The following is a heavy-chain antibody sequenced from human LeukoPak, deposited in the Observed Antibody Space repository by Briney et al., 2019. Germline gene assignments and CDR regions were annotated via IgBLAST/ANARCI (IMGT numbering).Heavy chain of an antibody. V-gene: IGHV4-39*01. D-gene: IGHD2-2*02. Sequence: SETLSLTCSVSGASISSSDYYWGWIRQPPGKGLEWIGSIYYSGSTYYNPSLKSRVTISVDTSKNQFSLKLSSVTAADTAVYYCARRTDCSSTSCYIRDAFDIWGQGTMVTVSS. CDR3: ARRTDCSSTSCYIRDAFDI. CDR2: IYYSGST. J-gene: IGHJ3*02. CDR1: GASISSSDYY.